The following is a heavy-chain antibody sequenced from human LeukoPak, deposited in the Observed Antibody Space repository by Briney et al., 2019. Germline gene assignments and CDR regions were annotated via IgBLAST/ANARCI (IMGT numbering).Heavy chain of an antibody. V-gene: IGHV4-59*08. CDR2: VYYNGST. CDR1: GGSISTYH. CDR3: ARRTRKQDFRSADKGRYSYYYAMDV. J-gene: IGHJ6*02. D-gene: IGHD3-3*01. Sequence: NPSETLSLTCTVSGGSISTYHWSWIRQFPGKGLEWIGYVYYNGSTNYCPSLKSRVTISVDTSKSQFSLKLSSVTAADTAVYFCARRTRKQDFRSADKGRYSYYYAMDVWGQGTTVTVSS.